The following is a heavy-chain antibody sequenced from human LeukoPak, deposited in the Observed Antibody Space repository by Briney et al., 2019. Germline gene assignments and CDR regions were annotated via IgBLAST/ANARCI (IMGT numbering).Heavy chain of an antibody. CDR3: AGGDYYDSSGYYYGDY. Sequence: SETLSLTCTVSGGSISSYYWSWIRQPPGKGLEWIGYIYYSGSTNYNPSLKSRVTISVDTSKNQFSLKLSSVTAADTAVYYCAGGDYYDSSGYYYGDYWGQGTLVTVSS. D-gene: IGHD3-22*01. J-gene: IGHJ4*02. CDR1: GGSISSYY. CDR2: IYYSGST. V-gene: IGHV4-59*01.